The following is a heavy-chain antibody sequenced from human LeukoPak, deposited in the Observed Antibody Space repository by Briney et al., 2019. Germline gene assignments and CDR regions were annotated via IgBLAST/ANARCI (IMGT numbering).Heavy chain of an antibody. J-gene: IGHJ1*01. CDR1: GGSFSGYY. CDR3: ARGLGATYYDSSGYYPRRHPAAKYFQH. D-gene: IGHD3-22*01. Sequence: SETLSLTCAVYGGSFSGYYWSWIRQPPGKGLEWIGEINHSGSTNYNPSLKSRVTISVDTSKNQFSLKLSSVTAADTAVYYCARGLGATYYDSSGYYPRRHPAAKYFQHWGQGTLVTVSS. V-gene: IGHV4-34*01. CDR2: INHSGST.